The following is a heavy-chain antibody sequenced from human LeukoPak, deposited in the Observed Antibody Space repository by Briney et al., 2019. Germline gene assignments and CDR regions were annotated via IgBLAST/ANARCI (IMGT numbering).Heavy chain of an antibody. D-gene: IGHD6-13*01. Sequence: GGSLRLSCAASGFTFSSYSMNWVRQAPGKGLEWVSSISSSSYIYYADSVKGRFTISRDNAKNSLYLQMNSLRAEDTAVYYCARPIAAAEDAFDIWGQGTMVTVSS. V-gene: IGHV3-21*01. CDR3: ARPIAAAEDAFDI. CDR2: ISSSSYI. CDR1: GFTFSSYS. J-gene: IGHJ3*02.